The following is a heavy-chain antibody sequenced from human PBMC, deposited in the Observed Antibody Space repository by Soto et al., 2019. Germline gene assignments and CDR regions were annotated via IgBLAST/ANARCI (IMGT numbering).Heavy chain of an antibody. V-gene: IGHV3-23*01. J-gene: IGHJ4*02. D-gene: IGHD5-12*01. CDR3: VKGSIEYSASVDN. CDR2: ISARGGSS. CDR1: GFSFSSYA. Sequence: EVQLLESGGGLVQPGGSLRLSCAASGFSFSSYAMVWVRQAPGKGLEWVSVISARGGSSYFADSVKGRFTTSRDNSKNVLSLEMNSLRAEDPATYFCVKGSIEYSASVDNWGQGTLVLVSS.